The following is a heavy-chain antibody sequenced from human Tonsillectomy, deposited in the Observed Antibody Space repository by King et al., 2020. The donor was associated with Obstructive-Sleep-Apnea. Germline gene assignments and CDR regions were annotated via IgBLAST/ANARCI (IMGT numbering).Heavy chain of an antibody. CDR3: ARRGVSGYDGFDY. V-gene: IGHV5-51*01. D-gene: IGHD5-12*01. Sequence: QLVQSGAEVKKPGESLKISCKGSGYSFTTYWIAWVRQMPGKGLEWMGIMYPGDSDTRYRPSFQGQVTISADKSITTAYLQWSSLKASDTAMYYCARRGVSGYDGFDYWGQGTLVTVSS. CDR1: GYSFTTYW. CDR2: MYPGDSDT. J-gene: IGHJ4*02.